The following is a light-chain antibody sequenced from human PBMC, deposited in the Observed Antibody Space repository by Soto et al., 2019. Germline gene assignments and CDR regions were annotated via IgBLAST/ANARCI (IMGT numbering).Light chain of an antibody. CDR2: KAS. V-gene: IGKV1-5*03. CDR3: QQYNSYWT. CDR1: QSISSW. J-gene: IGKJ1*01. Sequence: DIQLTQSPSTLSASVGDRVTITCRASQSISSWLAWYQQKPGKAPKLLIYKASSLESGVPSRFSGSGSETEFTLTISSLQHDDFSTYYCQQYNSYWTFGQGTKVEIK.